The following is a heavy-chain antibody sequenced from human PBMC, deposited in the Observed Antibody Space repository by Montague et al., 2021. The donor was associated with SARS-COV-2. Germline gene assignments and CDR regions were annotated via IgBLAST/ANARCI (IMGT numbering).Heavy chain of an antibody. CDR3: TTGVSKAFLQERDF. CDR1: GGPFSDYY. J-gene: IGHJ4*02. V-gene: IGHV4-34*12. CDR2: ILPSGST. D-gene: IGHD2-8*01. Sequence: SETLSLTRGLSGGPFSDYYWTWVRQSAGKGLQWIGDILPSGSTYYNPSLKGRVNISADPSKSRFSLTLTSVSAADTATYFCTTGVSKAFLQERDFWGQGIVVTVS.